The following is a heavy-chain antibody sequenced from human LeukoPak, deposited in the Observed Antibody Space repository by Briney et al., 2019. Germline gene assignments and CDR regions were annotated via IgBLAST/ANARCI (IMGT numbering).Heavy chain of an antibody. V-gene: IGHV3-30*02. J-gene: IGHJ4*02. CDR3: AKDFGYTYGYRNYFDY. CDR1: GFSFSRYG. CDR2: IRSDGGNQ. Sequence: PGGSLRLSCAASGFSFSRYGMHWVRQAPGKGLEWVAFIRSDGGNQDYADSVKDRFTISRDNSKITLSLQMNSLRTEDTAVYYCAKDFGYTYGYRNYFDYWGQGTLVTVSS. D-gene: IGHD5-18*01.